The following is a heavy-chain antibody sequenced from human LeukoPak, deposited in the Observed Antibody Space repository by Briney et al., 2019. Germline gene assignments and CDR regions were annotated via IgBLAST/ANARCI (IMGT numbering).Heavy chain of an antibody. CDR1: GFTFSSYE. D-gene: IGHD6-19*01. J-gene: IGHJ4*02. V-gene: IGHV3-48*03. CDR3: ARVGYSNGWYYFDY. Sequence: PGGSLRLSCAASGFTFSSYEMNWVRQAPGKGLEWVSYISSSGSTIYYADSVKGRFTISRDNAKNSLYLQMNSLRAEDTAVYYCARVGYSNGWYYFDYWGQGTLVTVSS. CDR2: ISSSGSTI.